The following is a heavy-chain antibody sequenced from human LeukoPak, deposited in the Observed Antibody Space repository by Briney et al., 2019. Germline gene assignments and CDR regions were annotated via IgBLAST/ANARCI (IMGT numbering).Heavy chain of an antibody. CDR3: VRALFYYNASDF. CDR1: RFTFSNYW. Sequence: PGGSLRLSCAASRFTFSNYWMHWVRQAQGKGRVWVSRINPDGSSTTYADSVKGRLTISRDTAKNPVSLQMNSLSAKDTAVNFCVRALFYYNASDFWGQGTLVTVSS. J-gene: IGHJ4*02. D-gene: IGHD3-10*01. V-gene: IGHV3-74*01. CDR2: INPDGSST.